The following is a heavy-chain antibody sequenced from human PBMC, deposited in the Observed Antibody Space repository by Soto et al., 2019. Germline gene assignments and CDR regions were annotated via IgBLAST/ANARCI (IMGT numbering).Heavy chain of an antibody. V-gene: IGHV3-23*01. CDR1: GFTFSSYA. CDR2: ISGSGGST. J-gene: IGHJ4*02. D-gene: IGHD3-3*01. Sequence: GGSLRLSCAASGFTFSSYAMSWVRQAPGKGLEWVSAISGSGGSTYYADSVKGRFTISRDNSKNTLYLQMNSLRAEDTAVYYCAKTIPAKRSGYYLGIVGESYFAYWGQGTLVTVSS. CDR3: AKTIPAKRSGYYLGIVGESYFAY.